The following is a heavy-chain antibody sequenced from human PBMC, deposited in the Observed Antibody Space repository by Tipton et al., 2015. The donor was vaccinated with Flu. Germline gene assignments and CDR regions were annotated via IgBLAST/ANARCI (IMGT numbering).Heavy chain of an antibody. CDR1: GDSIGSPYY. CDR3: ARSKDNYGDYDY. V-gene: IGHV4-38-2*01. Sequence: TPSLTCSVSGDSIGSPYYWGWIRQPPGRGLEWIGNIHKTGYTYYNPSLTSRVTISVDTSKNQFSLNLRSVTAADTTIYYCARSKDNYGDYDYWGQVTLVTVSS. D-gene: IGHD4-17*01. J-gene: IGHJ4*02. CDR2: IHKTGYT.